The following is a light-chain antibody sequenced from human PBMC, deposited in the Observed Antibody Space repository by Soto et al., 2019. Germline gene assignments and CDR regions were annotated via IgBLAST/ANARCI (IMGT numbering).Light chain of an antibody. Sequence: DIQVTQSPSAMSASVGDRVTITCRASQDISHYLAWFQPKPGKVPKRLIFAVSNLESGVPSRFRGSGSGTEFTLTITSLQPEDFATYYCLQHNSYPWTFGQGTKV. CDR2: AVS. CDR3: LQHNSYPWT. CDR1: QDISHY. J-gene: IGKJ1*01. V-gene: IGKV1-17*03.